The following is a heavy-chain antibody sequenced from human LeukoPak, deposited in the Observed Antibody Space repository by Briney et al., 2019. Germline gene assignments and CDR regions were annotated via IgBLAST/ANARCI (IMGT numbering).Heavy chain of an antibody. CDR2: ISSSTSYI. J-gene: IGHJ4*02. V-gene: IGHV3-21*01. D-gene: IGHD6-19*01. CDR1: GFTFISYS. Sequence: GGSLRLSFAASGFTFISYSMNWVRQPPGKGLGLVSSISSSTSYIYNADSVKGRFTISRDNAKNSLYLQMNSLRAEDTAVYYCARDQGLLVVAGRFGYWGQGTLVTVSS. CDR3: ARDQGLLVVAGRFGY.